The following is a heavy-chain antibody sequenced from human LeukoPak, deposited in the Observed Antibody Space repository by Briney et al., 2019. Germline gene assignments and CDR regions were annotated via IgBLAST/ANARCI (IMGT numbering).Heavy chain of an antibody. CDR3: AGNTTYYYYRGGYYRAFDI. V-gene: IGHV3-11*06. D-gene: IGHD3-22*01. J-gene: IGHJ3*02. CDR2: VSGSSSYT. Sequence: PGGSLRLSCAASGFTSSDYYMSSSRQAPGTGLGCASYVSGSSSYTYYEDSVWGRFTISRDNVKDSLYLQMNSLRAEDTAVYYWAGNTTYYYYRGGYYRAFDIWGQGTMVTVSS. CDR1: GFTSSDYY.